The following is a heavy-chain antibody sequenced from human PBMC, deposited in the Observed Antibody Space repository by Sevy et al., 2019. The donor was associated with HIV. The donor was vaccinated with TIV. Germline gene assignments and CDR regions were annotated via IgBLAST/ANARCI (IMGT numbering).Heavy chain of an antibody. Sequence: GGSLRLSCAASGFTFSTYGMHWVRQAPGKGLEWVAFIRFDGSIKYYTDSVKGRLTISRDNSKNTLYMQMNSLRAEDPAVYYCAKEGQGEYYDSSGSFDYWGQGNLVTVSS. CDR3: AKEGQGEYYDSSGSFDY. D-gene: IGHD3-22*01. CDR1: GFTFSTYG. CDR2: IRFDGSIK. J-gene: IGHJ4*02. V-gene: IGHV3-30*02.